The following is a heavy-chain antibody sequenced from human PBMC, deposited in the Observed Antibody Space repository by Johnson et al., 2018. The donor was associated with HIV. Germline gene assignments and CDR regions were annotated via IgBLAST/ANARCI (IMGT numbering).Heavy chain of an antibody. Sequence: VQLVESGGGLVQPGRSLRLSCAASGFTFDDYAMHWVRQAPGKGLEWVSGISWNSGGIGYADSVKGRFTISRDNAKNSLYLQMNSLRAEDTAVYYCVSSAQWSGWPPGAFDIWGQGTMVTVSS. CDR1: GFTFDDYA. J-gene: IGHJ3*02. V-gene: IGHV3-9*01. D-gene: IGHD6-19*01. CDR2: ISWNSGGI. CDR3: VSSAQWSGWPPGAFDI.